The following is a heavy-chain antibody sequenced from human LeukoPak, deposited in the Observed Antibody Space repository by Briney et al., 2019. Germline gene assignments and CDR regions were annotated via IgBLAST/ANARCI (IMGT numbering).Heavy chain of an antibody. Sequence: ASVKVSCKASGGTFSSYAISWVRQAPGQGLEWMGRIIPILGIANYAQKFQGRVTITADKSTSTAHMELSSLRSEDTAVYYCARDPFGDPGYWGQGTLVTVSS. V-gene: IGHV1-69*04. CDR2: IIPILGIA. CDR1: GGTFSSYA. J-gene: IGHJ4*02. D-gene: IGHD3-10*01. CDR3: ARDPFGDPGY.